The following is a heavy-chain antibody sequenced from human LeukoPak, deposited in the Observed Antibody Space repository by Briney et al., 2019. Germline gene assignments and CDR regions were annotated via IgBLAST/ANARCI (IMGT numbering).Heavy chain of an antibody. J-gene: IGHJ4*02. Sequence: QPGGSLRLSCAASGFTFSSYEMNWVRQAPGRGLEWISYISTSASSIYYAVSMKGRFTISRDNAKNSLYLQMDSLRAEDTAVDYCGRSPIDYWGQGTLVTVSS. CDR2: ISTSASSI. CDR1: GFTFSSYE. V-gene: IGHV3-48*03. CDR3: GRSPIDY.